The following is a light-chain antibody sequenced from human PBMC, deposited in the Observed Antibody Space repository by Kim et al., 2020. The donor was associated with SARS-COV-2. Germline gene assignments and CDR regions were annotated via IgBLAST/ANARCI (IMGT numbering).Light chain of an antibody. CDR3: QQFSWMYT. CDR1: QGISSA. Sequence: AIQLTQSPSSLSASVGDRVTITCRASQGISSALAWYQQKPGKAPKLLIYDASSLESGVPSRFSGSGSGTDFTLTISSLQPEDFATYYCQQFSWMYTFGQGTKRRS. V-gene: IGKV1-13*02. J-gene: IGKJ2*01. CDR2: DAS.